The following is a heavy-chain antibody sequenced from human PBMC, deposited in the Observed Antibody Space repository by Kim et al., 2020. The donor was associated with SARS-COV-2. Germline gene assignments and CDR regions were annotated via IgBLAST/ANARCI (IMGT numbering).Heavy chain of an antibody. CDR2: IRASSETT. V-gene: IGHV3-23*01. CDR3: AKDRGGSGWPVFDS. CDR1: GFTVGNNA. J-gene: IGHJ4*02. Sequence: GWSLRLSCAASGFTVGNNAMSWVRQAPGRGLEWVSTIRASSETTYYADSVDGRFTISRDSSRHTLYLQLYSLRADDTAVYYCAKDRGGSGWPVFDSWGQGTLVTVSS. D-gene: IGHD6-19*01.